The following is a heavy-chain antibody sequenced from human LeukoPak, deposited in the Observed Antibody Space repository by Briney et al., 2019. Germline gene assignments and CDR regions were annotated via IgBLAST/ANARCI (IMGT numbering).Heavy chain of an antibody. CDR3: AKDPAMIGDY. J-gene: IGHJ4*02. CDR1: GFTFSSYA. V-gene: IGHV3-23*01. D-gene: IGHD3-22*01. CDR2: ISGSGGST. Sequence: GGSLRLSCAASGFTFSSYAMSWVRQAPGKGLEWVSAISGSGGSTYYADSVKGRFTISRDNSKNTLYLKMNSVRAEDTAVYYCAKDPAMIGDYWGQGTLVTVSS.